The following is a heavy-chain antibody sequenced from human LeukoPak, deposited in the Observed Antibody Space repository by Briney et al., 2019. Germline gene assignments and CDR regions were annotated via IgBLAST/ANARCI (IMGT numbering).Heavy chain of an antibody. D-gene: IGHD2-15*01. Sequence: PSETLSLTCSVSGASLSSYFWSWIRQPPGKGLEWIGYIAPSGSTSYNPSLKSRVTLSADTSKSQSSLSLSSVTAADTAVYYCARHQTGYTYPFDIWGLGTTVTVSS. CDR1: GASLSSYF. V-gene: IGHV4-4*09. J-gene: IGHJ3*02. CDR3: ARHQTGYTYPFDI. CDR2: IAPSGST.